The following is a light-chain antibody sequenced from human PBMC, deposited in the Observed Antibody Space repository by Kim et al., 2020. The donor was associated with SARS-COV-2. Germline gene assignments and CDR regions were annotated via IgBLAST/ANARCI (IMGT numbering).Light chain of an antibody. CDR3: QQYSNWPPLT. CDR1: QSVRSD. Sequence: EIVMTQSPATLSVSPGERATLSCRASQSVRSDLAWYQQKPGQTPRLLIYGASIRATGIPDRFSGSGSGTEFTLTISSLQSEDFAVYFCQQYSNWPPLTFGGGTKLEI. J-gene: IGKJ4*01. CDR2: GAS. V-gene: IGKV3-15*01.